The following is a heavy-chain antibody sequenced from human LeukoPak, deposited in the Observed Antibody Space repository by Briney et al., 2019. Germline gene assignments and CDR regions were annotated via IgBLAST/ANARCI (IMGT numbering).Heavy chain of an antibody. CDR3: ARVLLEYSSSSLSHWFDP. D-gene: IGHD6-6*01. Sequence: SETLSLTCTVSGGSISSYYWSWIRQPPGKGLECIGYIYYSGSTNYNPSLKSRVTISVDTSKNQFSLKLSSVTAADTAVYYCARVLLEYSSSSLSHWFDPWGQGTLVTVSS. CDR2: IYYSGST. J-gene: IGHJ5*02. CDR1: GGSISSYY. V-gene: IGHV4-59*01.